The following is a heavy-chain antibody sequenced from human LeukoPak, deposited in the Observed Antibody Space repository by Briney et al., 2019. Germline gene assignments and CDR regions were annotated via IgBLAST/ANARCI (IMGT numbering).Heavy chain of an antibody. CDR2: IIPVFGTT. CDR3: ARATYGGYAYCTDV. CDR1: EGTFSNYA. Sequence: SVKVSCKASEGTFSNYAISWVRQAPGQGLEWMGGIIPVFGTTNYAQKFQGRVTITAAESTSTAYMELSSLRSEDTAVYYCARATYGGYAYCTDVWGQGTTVTVSS. V-gene: IGHV1-69*01. J-gene: IGHJ6*02. D-gene: IGHD4-17*01.